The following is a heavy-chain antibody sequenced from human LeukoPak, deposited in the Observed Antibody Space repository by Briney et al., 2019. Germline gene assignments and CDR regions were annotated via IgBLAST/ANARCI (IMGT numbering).Heavy chain of an antibody. J-gene: IGHJ5*02. Sequence: GGSLRLSCAASGFTFSSYAISWVRQAPGKGLEWVSVVSVSVGSTYYADSVKGRFTISRDNSKNPLYLKMNSLKAEDTAVYYCAKESELLCGGWFDPWGQGTLVTVSS. CDR3: AKESELLCGGWFDP. CDR2: VSVSVGST. V-gene: IGHV3-23*01. CDR1: GFTFSSYA. D-gene: IGHD2-2*01.